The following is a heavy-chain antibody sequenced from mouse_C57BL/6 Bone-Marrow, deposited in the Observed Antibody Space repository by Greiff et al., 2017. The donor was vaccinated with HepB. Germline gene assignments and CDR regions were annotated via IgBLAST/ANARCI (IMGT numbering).Heavy chain of an antibody. D-gene: IGHD1-1*01. V-gene: IGHV1-82*01. Sequence: QVQLQQSGPELVKPGASVKISCKASGYAFSSSWMNWVKQRPGKGLEWIGRIYPGDGDTNYNGKFKGKATLTADKSSSTAYMQLSSLTSEDSAVYFCARSTVVPYAMDYWGQGTSVTVSS. CDR1: GYAFSSSW. CDR2: IYPGDGDT. CDR3: ARSTVVPYAMDY. J-gene: IGHJ4*01.